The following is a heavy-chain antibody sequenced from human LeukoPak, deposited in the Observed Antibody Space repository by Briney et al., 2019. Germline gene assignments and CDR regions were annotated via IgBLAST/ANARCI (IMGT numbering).Heavy chain of an antibody. Sequence: PGGSLRLSCAASGFTFSSYWTHWVRQVPGKGLVWVSRINGDGSTTTYADSVKGRFTISRDNAKNTLYLQMNSLRVEDTAVYYCTRGGVDYWGQGTLVTVSS. V-gene: IGHV3-74*01. CDR1: GFTFSSYW. CDR3: TRGGVDY. CDR2: INGDGSTT. J-gene: IGHJ4*02.